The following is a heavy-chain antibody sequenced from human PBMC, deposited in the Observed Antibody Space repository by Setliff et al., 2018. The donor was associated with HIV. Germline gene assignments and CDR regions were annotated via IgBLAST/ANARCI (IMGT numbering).Heavy chain of an antibody. Sequence: SETLSLTCSVSGGSISSYYWSWIRQPPGKGLEWIGYIYYSGSTNYNTSLKSWVTISVDTSKNQFSLKLSSMTAADTAVYYCARQGQWLVSNWFDPWGQGTLVTVSS. CDR3: ARQGQWLVSNWFDP. D-gene: IGHD6-19*01. CDR2: IYYSGST. J-gene: IGHJ5*02. V-gene: IGHV4-59*08. CDR1: GGSISSYY.